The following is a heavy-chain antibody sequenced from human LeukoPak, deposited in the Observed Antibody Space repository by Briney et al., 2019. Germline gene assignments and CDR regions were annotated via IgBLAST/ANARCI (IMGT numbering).Heavy chain of an antibody. D-gene: IGHD2-21*02. CDR3: AKDLHIVVVTAILDY. CDR1: GFTFSSYE. V-gene: IGHV3-48*03. Sequence: GGSLRLSCAASGFTFSSYEMNWVRQAPGKGLEWISYISSSGSIIYYADSVKGRFTISRDNSKNTLYLQMNSLRAEDTAVYYCAKDLHIVVVTAILDYWGQGTLVTVSS. J-gene: IGHJ4*02. CDR2: ISSSGSII.